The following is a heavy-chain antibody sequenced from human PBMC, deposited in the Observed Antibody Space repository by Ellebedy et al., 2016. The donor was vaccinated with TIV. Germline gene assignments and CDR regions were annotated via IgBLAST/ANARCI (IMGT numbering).Heavy chain of an antibody. V-gene: IGHV3-66*01. CDR3: ANNWVVRGEGWNNGMDI. D-gene: IGHD3-10*01. Sequence: GGSLRLSCAVSGFTVSTNYLSWVRQAPGKGLEWVSTIYGDGTTYYADSVRGRFTISRDNSKNTLYLQMKSLRADDTAVYYCANNWVVRGEGWNNGMDIWGQGTTVTVSS. CDR2: IYGDGTT. CDR1: GFTVSTNY. J-gene: IGHJ6*02.